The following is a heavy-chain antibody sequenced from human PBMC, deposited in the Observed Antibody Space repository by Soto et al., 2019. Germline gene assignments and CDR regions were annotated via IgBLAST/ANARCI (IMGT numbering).Heavy chain of an antibody. J-gene: IGHJ4*02. CDR3: ARDHGSSWFDY. V-gene: IGHV3-48*03. CDR2: ISSSGSTI. D-gene: IGHD6-13*01. Sequence: EVQLVESGGGLAQPGGSLRLSCAASGFTFSSYEMNWVRQAPGKGLEWVSYISSSGSTIYYADSVKGRFTISRDNAKNSLYLQMNSLRAEDTAVYYCARDHGSSWFDYWGQGTLVTVSS. CDR1: GFTFSSYE.